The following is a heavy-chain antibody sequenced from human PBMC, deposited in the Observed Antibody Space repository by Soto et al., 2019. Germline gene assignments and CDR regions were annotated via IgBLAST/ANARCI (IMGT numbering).Heavy chain of an antibody. CDR3: ARLGFSYYYDSSGYYHERGPFDY. CDR1: GYSFTSYW. J-gene: IGHJ4*02. Sequence: PGESLKISCKGSGYSFTSYWIGWVRQMPGKGLEWMGIIYPGDSDTRYSPSFQGQVTISADKSISTAYLQWSSLKASDTAMYYCARLGFSYYYDSSGYYHERGPFDYWGQGTLVTVSS. CDR2: IYPGDSDT. D-gene: IGHD3-22*01. V-gene: IGHV5-51*01.